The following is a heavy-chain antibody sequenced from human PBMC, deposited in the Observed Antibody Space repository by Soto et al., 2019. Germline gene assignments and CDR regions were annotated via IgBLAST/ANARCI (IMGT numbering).Heavy chain of an antibody. J-gene: IGHJ3*02. CDR1: GFTFSSYA. CDR3: AKVGLDYIGSFDI. V-gene: IGHV3-23*01. CDR2: ISGSGGST. Sequence: EVQLLESGGGLVQPGGSLRLSCAASGFTFSSYAMSWVRQAPGKGLEWVSAISGSGGSTYYADSVKGRFTISRDNSKNTLYLQMNSLRAEDTAVYYWAKVGLDYIGSFDIWGQGTMVTVSS. D-gene: IGHD3-16*01.